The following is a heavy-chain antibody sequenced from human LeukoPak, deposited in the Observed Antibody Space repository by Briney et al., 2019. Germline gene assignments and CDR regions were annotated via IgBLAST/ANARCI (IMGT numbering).Heavy chain of an antibody. V-gene: IGHV1-2*02. CDR1: GYTFTGYY. J-gene: IGHJ6*03. D-gene: IGHD2/OR15-2a*01. Sequence: ASVKVSCKASGYTFTGYYMHWVRQAPGQGLEWMGWINPNSGGTNYAQKFQGRVTMTRDTSISTAYMELSRLRSDDTAVYYCARSVNGVLPKRWGYYYYMDVWGKGTTVTISS. CDR2: INPNSGGT. CDR3: ARSVNGVLPKRWGYYYYMDV.